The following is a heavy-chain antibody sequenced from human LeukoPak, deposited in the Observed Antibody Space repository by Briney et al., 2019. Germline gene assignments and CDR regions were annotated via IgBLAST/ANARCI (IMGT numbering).Heavy chain of an antibody. CDR3: AKEVMLRGAPHGTVDY. V-gene: IGHV3-30*18. Sequence: GGSLRLSCAASGFTFTDYGMHWVRQAPGKGLEWLAVIAFNGNTKYYADSVKGRFTISRDTSKNTLYLQMNSLRNEDTAVYYCAKEVMLRGAPHGTVDYWGQGTLVTVSS. D-gene: IGHD3-10*01. CDR2: IAFNGNTK. J-gene: IGHJ4*02. CDR1: GFTFTDYG.